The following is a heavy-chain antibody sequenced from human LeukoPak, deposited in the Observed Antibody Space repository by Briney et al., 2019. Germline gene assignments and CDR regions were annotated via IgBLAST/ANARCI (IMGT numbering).Heavy chain of an antibody. V-gene: IGHV3-21*01. CDR1: GFTFSSYS. CDR3: AGYYGSSGYPTETDY. Sequence: GGSLRLSCAASGFTFSSYSMNWVRQAPGKGLEWVSSISSSSSYIYYADSVKGRFTISRDNAKNSLYLQMNSLRAEDTAVYYCAGYYGSSGYPTETDYWGQGTLVTVSS. CDR2: ISSSSSYI. J-gene: IGHJ4*02. D-gene: IGHD3-22*01.